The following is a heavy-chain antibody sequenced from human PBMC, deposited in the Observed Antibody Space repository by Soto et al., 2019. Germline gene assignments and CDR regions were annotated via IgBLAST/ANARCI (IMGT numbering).Heavy chain of an antibody. J-gene: IGHJ5*02. Sequence: AAVKVSCKASGYTFTSYGISWVRQAPGQGLEWMGWISAYNGNTNYAQKLQGRVTMTTDTSTSTAYMELRSLRSDDTAVYYCASFLAAAGTIGFDPWGQGTMVTVYS. V-gene: IGHV1-18*01. CDR2: ISAYNGNT. D-gene: IGHD6-13*01. CDR1: GYTFTSYG. CDR3: ASFLAAAGTIGFDP.